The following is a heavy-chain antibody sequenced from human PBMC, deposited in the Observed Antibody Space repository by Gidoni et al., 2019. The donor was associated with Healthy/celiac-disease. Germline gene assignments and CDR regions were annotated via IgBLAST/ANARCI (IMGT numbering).Heavy chain of an antibody. CDR2: IYYSGST. CDR3: ARQSIVVVAATRSYNWFDP. V-gene: IGHV4-39*01. J-gene: IGHJ5*02. Sequence: QLQLQESGPGLVKPSETLSLTCTVSGGSLSSSSYYWGWIRQPPGKGLEWIGSIYYSGSTYYNPSLKSRVTISVDTSKNQFSLKLSSVTAADTAVYYCARQSIVVVAATRSYNWFDPWGQGTLVTVSS. D-gene: IGHD2-15*01. CDR1: GGSLSSSSYY.